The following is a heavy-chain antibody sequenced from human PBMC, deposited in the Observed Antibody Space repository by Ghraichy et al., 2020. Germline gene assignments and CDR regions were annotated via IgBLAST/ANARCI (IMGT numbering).Heavy chain of an antibody. CDR3: ARRGGLRPFDY. Sequence: SETLSLTCAVYGGSFSGYYWSWIRQPPGKGLEWIGEINHSGSTNYNPSLKSRVTISVDTSKNQFSLKLSSVTAADTAVYYCARRGGLRPFDYWGQGTLVTVSS. CDR1: GGSFSGYY. J-gene: IGHJ4*02. V-gene: IGHV4-34*01. D-gene: IGHD5/OR15-5a*01. CDR2: INHSGST.